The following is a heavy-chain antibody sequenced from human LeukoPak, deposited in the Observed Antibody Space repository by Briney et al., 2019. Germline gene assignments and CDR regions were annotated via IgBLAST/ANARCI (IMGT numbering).Heavy chain of an antibody. Sequence: GGSLRLSCAASGFTFSSYGMHWVRQAPGKGLEWVAVIWYDGSNKYYADSVKGRFTISRDNSKKTLYLQMNSLRAEDTAVYYCARKKRVDTDSIMVYYYYAMDVWGQGTTVTVSS. V-gene: IGHV3-33*01. J-gene: IGHJ6*02. CDR2: IWYDGSNK. D-gene: IGHD5-18*01. CDR1: GFTFSSYG. CDR3: ARKKRVDTDSIMVYYYYAMDV.